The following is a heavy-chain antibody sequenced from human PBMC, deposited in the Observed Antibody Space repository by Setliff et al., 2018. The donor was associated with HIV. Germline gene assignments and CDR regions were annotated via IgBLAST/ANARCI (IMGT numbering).Heavy chain of an antibody. J-gene: IGHJ4*02. CDR1: GFTFSSYT. CDR3: VAPYYYGSGSYYRPLDY. D-gene: IGHD3-10*01. CDR2: ISSTSRYI. V-gene: IGHV3-21*06. Sequence: PGGSLRLSCAASGFTFSSYTLTWVRQAPGKGLEWVSSISSTSRYIYYADSVRGRFTISRGNDKNSLYLHMVDLGAEDTALYYCVAPYYYGSGSYYRPLDYWGQGTLVTVSS.